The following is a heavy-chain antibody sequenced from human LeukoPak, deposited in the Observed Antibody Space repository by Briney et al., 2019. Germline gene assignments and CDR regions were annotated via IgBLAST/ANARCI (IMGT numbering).Heavy chain of an antibody. V-gene: IGHV3-48*04. CDR2: ISSSSSSI. Sequence: PGGSLRLSCAASGFTFSNYNMHWVRQAPGKGLEWVSYISSSSSSIHYADSVKGRFTISRDNAKNSLYLQMNSLRAEDTAVYYCARRLRRNYFDYWGQGTLVTVSS. CDR3: ARRLRRNYFDY. D-gene: IGHD4-17*01. CDR1: GFTFSNYN. J-gene: IGHJ4*02.